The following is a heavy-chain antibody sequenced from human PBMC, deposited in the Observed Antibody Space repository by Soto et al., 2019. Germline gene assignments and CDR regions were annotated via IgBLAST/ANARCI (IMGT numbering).Heavy chain of an antibody. Sequence: GGSLRLSCAASGFTFSTYSMNWVRQAPGKGLEWVSSISGSGNYTHYADFLKGRFTISRENAKTSLYLQMNSLRAEDTAVYYCASEGIKKYNEYSFDSWGQGTVVTVSA. CDR1: GFTFSTYS. J-gene: IGHJ4*02. V-gene: IGHV3-21*01. CDR2: ISGSGNYT. CDR3: ASEGIKKYNEYSFDS. D-gene: IGHD1-1*01.